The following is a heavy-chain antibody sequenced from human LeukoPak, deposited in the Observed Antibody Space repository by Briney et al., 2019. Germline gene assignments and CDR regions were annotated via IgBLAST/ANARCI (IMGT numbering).Heavy chain of an antibody. J-gene: IGHJ3*02. CDR1: GFTFSSYA. CDR3: ARAFSVVYAFDI. V-gene: IGHV3-21*01. CDR2: ISSSSSNI. Sequence: PGGSLRLSCAASGFTFSSYAMNWVRQAPGKGLEWVSSISSSSSNIYYADSVKGRFTISRDNAKNSLYLQMNSLRAEDTAVYYCARAFSVVYAFDIWGQGTMVTVSS.